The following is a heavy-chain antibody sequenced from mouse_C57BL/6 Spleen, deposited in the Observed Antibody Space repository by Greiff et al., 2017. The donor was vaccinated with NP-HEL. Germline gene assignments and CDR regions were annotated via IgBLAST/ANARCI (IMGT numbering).Heavy chain of an antibody. J-gene: IGHJ4*01. CDR1: GYTFTSYW. Sequence: VQRVESGAELAKPGASVKLSCKASGYTFTSYWMHWVKQRPGQGLEWIGYINPSSGYTKYNQKFKDKATLTADKSSSTAYMQLSSLTYEDSAVYYCAREGSTVRGAMDYWGQGTSVTVSS. CDR3: AREGSTVRGAMDY. D-gene: IGHD1-1*01. CDR2: INPSSGYT. V-gene: IGHV1-7*01.